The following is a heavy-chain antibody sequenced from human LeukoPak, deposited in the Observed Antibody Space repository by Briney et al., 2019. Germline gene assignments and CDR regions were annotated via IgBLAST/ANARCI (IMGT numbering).Heavy chain of an antibody. J-gene: IGHJ5*02. CDR1: GFTFSSYA. V-gene: IGHV3-23*01. Sequence: QPGGSLRLSCAASGFTFSSYAMSWVRQAPGKGLEWVSAISGSGGSTYYADSVKGRFTISRDNSKNTLYLQMNSLRAEDTAVYYCAKGGSSWSPRAPLNWFDPWGQGTLVTVSS. CDR2: ISGSGGST. D-gene: IGHD6-13*01. CDR3: AKGGSSWSPRAPLNWFDP.